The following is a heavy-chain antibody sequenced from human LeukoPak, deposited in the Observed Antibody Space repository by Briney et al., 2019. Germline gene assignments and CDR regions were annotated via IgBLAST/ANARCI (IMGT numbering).Heavy chain of an antibody. CDR3: ARVYYGSGSLYYYYYYMDV. CDR1: GFTFSSYA. Sequence: GGSLRLSCAASGFTFSSYAMSWVRQAPGKGLEWVSVIYSGRSGGRTYYADSVKGRFTISRDNSKNTLYLQMNSLRAEDTAVYYCARVYYGSGSLYYYYYYMDVWGKGTTVTISS. CDR2: IYSGRSGGRT. J-gene: IGHJ6*03. D-gene: IGHD3-10*01. V-gene: IGHV3-23*03.